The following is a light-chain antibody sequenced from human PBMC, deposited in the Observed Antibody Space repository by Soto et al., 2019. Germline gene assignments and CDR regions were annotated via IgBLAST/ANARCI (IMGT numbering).Light chain of an antibody. CDR2: ENN. J-gene: IGLJ1*01. Sequence: QSVLTQPPSVSAAPGQKVTISCSGSSSNIGNNYVSWYQQLPGTAPKLLIYENNKRPSGIPDRFSGSKSGTSATLDITGLQTGDEADYYCGTWDSSLYVFGTGTKLTVL. CDR1: SSNIGNNY. CDR3: GTWDSSLYV. V-gene: IGLV1-51*02.